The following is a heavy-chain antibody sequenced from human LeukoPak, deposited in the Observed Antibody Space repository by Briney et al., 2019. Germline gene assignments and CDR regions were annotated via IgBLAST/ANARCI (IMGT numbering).Heavy chain of an antibody. CDR1: GYTXIGYY. Sequence: ASVKVSCKAPGYTXIGYYIHGMRQAPGQGLEWMGWINPNTGDTNYAQKFQDRVTMTRDTSISTAYMELSRLTSDDTAVYYCATGGDCITDWGQGTLVTVSS. CDR2: INPNTGDT. J-gene: IGHJ4*02. CDR3: ATGGDCITD. D-gene: IGHD2-21*02. V-gene: IGHV1-2*02.